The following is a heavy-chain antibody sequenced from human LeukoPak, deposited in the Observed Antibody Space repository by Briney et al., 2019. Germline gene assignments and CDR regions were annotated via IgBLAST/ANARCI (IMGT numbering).Heavy chain of an antibody. CDR3: ATDGAGFDT. J-gene: IGHJ5*02. CDR1: GFTFNDYY. Sequence: GGSLRLSCAASGFTFNDYYMSWIRQAPGKGLEWLSYINIGGTNTHYADSVKGRFTISRDNAKKSLYLETNNLRAEDTAVYYCATDGAGFDTWGQGVQVTVSS. V-gene: IGHV3-11*01. CDR2: INIGGTNT.